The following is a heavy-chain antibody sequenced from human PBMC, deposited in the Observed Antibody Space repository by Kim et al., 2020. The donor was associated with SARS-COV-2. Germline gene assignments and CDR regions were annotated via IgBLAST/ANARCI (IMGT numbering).Heavy chain of an antibody. CDR2: ISYDGSNK. CDR1: GFTFSSYG. Sequence: GGSLRLSCAASGFTFSSYGMHWVRQAPGKGLEWVAVISYDGSNKYYADSVKGRFTISRDNSKNTLYLQMNSLRAEDTAVYYCARDSSSSWSGDYYYYGM. J-gene: IGHJ6*01. D-gene: IGHD6-13*01. CDR3: ARDSSSSWSGDYYYYGM. V-gene: IGHV3-33*05.